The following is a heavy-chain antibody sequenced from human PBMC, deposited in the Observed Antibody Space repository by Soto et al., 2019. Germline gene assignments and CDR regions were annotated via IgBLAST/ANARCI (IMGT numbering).Heavy chain of an antibody. D-gene: IGHD1-26*01. Sequence: QVQLVQSGAEVKKPGSSVKLSCKASGGTFSSYAISWVRQAPGQGLEWMGGIIPIFGTANYAQKFQGRVTITADKSTRTAYMELSSLRSEDTAVYYCAREWEFGVGATSWFDPWGQGTLVTGSS. CDR1: GGTFSSYA. J-gene: IGHJ5*02. V-gene: IGHV1-69*06. CDR2: IIPIFGTA. CDR3: AREWEFGVGATSWFDP.